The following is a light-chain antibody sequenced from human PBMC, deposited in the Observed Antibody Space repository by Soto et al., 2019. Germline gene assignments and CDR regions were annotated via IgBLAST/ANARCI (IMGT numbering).Light chain of an antibody. V-gene: IGLV2-14*01. Sequence: HSVLTQPASVSGSPGQSITISCTGSSNDVGGYNYVSWYQQHPGKAPKLMIYDVSDRPSGVSNRFSGSKSGNTASLTISGLQAEDEADYYCSSYTSSSTRVFGTGTKVTVL. CDR1: SNDVGGYNY. J-gene: IGLJ1*01. CDR3: SSYTSSSTRV. CDR2: DVS.